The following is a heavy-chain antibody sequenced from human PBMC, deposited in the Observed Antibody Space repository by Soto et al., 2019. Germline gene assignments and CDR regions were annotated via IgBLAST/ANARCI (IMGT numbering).Heavy chain of an antibody. CDR3: ATRITGTTPLIYGMDV. Sequence: ASVKVSCKASGYTFTSYYMHWVRQAPGQGLEWMGIINPSGGSTSYAQKFQGRVTMTRDTSTSTVYMELSSLRSEDTAVYYCATRITGTTPLIYGMDVWGQWTTVTVSS. CDR1: GYTFTSYY. D-gene: IGHD1-7*01. CDR2: INPSGGST. J-gene: IGHJ6*02. V-gene: IGHV1-46*01.